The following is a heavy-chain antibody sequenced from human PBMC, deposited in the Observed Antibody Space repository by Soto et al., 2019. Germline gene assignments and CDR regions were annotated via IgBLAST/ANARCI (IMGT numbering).Heavy chain of an antibody. CDR2: INPNSGGT. Sequence: ASVKVSCKASGYTFTGYYMHWVRQAPGQGLEWMGWINPNSGGTNYAQRFQGRVTMTRDTSISTAYMELSRLRSDDTAVYYCARLVIMNYYYVMDVWGQGTTVTVSS. CDR3: ARLVIMNYYYVMDV. D-gene: IGHD3-3*01. CDR1: GYTFTGYY. J-gene: IGHJ6*02. V-gene: IGHV1-2*02.